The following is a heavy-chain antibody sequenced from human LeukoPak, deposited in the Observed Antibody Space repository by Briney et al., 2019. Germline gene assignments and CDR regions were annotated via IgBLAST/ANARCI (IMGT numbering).Heavy chain of an antibody. V-gene: IGHV4-59*01. Sequence: SETLSLTCTVSGGSISNYYWSWIRQPPGKGLEWIAYIDYRGSTTYNPSLKSRVTISVDTSRNQFSLKLSSVTAADTAVYYCARSRSGYSYDHAAFDIWGQGTMVTVSS. J-gene: IGHJ3*02. CDR1: GGSISNYY. CDR2: IDYRGST. CDR3: ARSRSGYSYDHAAFDI. D-gene: IGHD5-18*01.